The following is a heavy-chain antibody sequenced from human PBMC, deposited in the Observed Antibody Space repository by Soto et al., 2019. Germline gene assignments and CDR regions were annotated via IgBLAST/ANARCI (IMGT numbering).Heavy chain of an antibody. Sequence: SETLSLTCTVSGGSISSYYWSWIRQPPGKGLEWIGYIYYSGSTNYNPSLKSRVTISVDTSKNQFSLKLSSVTAADTAVYYFARMAYPRYCSSTSCYGLDPWGQGTLVTVSS. J-gene: IGHJ5*02. CDR3: ARMAYPRYCSSTSCYGLDP. CDR2: IYYSGST. D-gene: IGHD2-2*01. CDR1: GGSISSYY. V-gene: IGHV4-59*08.